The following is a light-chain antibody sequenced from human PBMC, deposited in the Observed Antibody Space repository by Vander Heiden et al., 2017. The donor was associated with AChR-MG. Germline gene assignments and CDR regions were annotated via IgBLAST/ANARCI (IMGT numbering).Light chain of an antibody. CDR2: KAS. V-gene: IGKV1-5*03. Sequence: DIQMTQSPSTLSASVGDRVTITCRASQSLSTWLACDQHKPGKARKLLIYKASSLESGVPSRFSGSASVTECTLTISSLQPDDFATYYCQQYKSYSGTFGQGTKVEIK. CDR3: QQYKSYSGT. J-gene: IGKJ1*01. CDR1: QSLSTW.